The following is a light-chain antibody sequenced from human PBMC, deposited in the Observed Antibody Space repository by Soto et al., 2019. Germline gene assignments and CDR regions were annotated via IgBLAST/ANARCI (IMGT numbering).Light chain of an antibody. Sequence: RVMTQSPATLSASPGEKIALSCRASQTVSSNLAWYQHKPGRAPRLLIYATSTRATDVSARFSGSGDGTEFTLTISSLQPEDFAVYYCQQYNNLPQVSFGPGTKVEIK. CDR1: QTVSSN. V-gene: IGKV3-15*01. CDR2: ATS. J-gene: IGKJ1*01. CDR3: QQYNNLPQVS.